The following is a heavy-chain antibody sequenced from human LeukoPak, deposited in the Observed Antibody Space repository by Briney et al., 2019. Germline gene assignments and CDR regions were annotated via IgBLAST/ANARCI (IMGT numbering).Heavy chain of an antibody. Sequence: GSLRLSCAASGFTFSSYAMSWVRQPPGKGLEWIGEINHSGSTNYNPSLKSRVTISVDTSKNQFSLKLSSVTAADTAVYYCARAGIAARKADVNYWGQGTLVTVSS. D-gene: IGHD6-6*01. CDR1: GFTFSSYA. J-gene: IGHJ4*02. CDR3: ARAGIAARKADVNY. CDR2: INHSGST. V-gene: IGHV4-34*01.